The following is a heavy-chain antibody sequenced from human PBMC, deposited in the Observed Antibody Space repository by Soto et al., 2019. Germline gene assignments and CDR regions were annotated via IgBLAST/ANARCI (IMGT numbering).Heavy chain of an antibody. CDR2: INPNGGST. J-gene: IGHJ3*02. Sequence: QVQLVQSGAEVKKPGASVKVSCKASGYTFINYYMHWVRQAPGQGLEWMGIINPNGGSTTYAQKFQGRVTLTRDTSTNTVNMELSSLRSEDTAVYYCAREKWLVLSNDPFDIWGQGTMVTVSS. CDR1: GYTFINYY. V-gene: IGHV1-46*01. D-gene: IGHD6-19*01. CDR3: AREKWLVLSNDPFDI.